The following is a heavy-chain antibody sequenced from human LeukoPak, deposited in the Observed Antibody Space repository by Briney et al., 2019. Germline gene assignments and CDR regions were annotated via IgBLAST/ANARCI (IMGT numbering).Heavy chain of an antibody. CDR1: GYSFTSYW. D-gene: IGHD5-18*01. CDR3: ARQVDTAMVTFDY. V-gene: IGHV5-51*01. J-gene: IGHJ4*02. CDR2: IYPGDSDT. Sequence: GESLKISCKGSGYSFTSYWIGWVRQMPGKGLEWMGIIYPGDSDTRYSPSFQGQVTISADKSISAAYLQWSSLKASDTAMYYCARQVDTAMVTFDYWGQGTLVTVSS.